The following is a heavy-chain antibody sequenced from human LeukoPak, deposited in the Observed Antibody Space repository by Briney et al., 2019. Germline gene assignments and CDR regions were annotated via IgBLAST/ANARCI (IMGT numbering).Heavy chain of an antibody. V-gene: IGHV3-23*01. CDR2: ISGSGGST. CDR3: ARNQLLTYYYYYYGMDV. J-gene: IGHJ6*02. D-gene: IGHD2-2*01. Sequence: PGGSLRLSCTASGFTFGDYAMSWFRQAPGKGLEWVSAISGSGGSTYYADSVKGRFTISRDNSKNTLYLQMNSLRAEDTAVYYCARNQLLTYYYYYYGMDVWGQGTTVTVSS. CDR1: GFTFGDYA.